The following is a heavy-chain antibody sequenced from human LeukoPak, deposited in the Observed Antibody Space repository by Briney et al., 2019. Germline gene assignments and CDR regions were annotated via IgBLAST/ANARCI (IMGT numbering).Heavy chain of an antibody. Sequence: GGSLRLSCAASGFTFSSYSMNWVRQAPGKGLEWVSYISSSSSTIYYADSVKGRFTISRDNAKNSLYLQMNSLRAEDTAVYYCARESIAVAGTGGFDYWGQGTLVTVSS. CDR1: GFTFSSYS. J-gene: IGHJ4*02. CDR3: ARESIAVAGTGGFDY. V-gene: IGHV3-48*04. CDR2: ISSSSSTI. D-gene: IGHD6-19*01.